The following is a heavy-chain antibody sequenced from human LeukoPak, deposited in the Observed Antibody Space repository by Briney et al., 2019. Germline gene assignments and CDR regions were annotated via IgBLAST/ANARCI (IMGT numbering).Heavy chain of an antibody. V-gene: IGHV3-30*18. CDR2: ISSDGSGK. CDR1: GFTFSTYG. D-gene: IGHD6-19*01. CDR3: ANDSSAWKYYFGY. J-gene: IGHJ4*02. Sequence: GGSLRLSCTASGFTFSTYGMHWVRQAPGKGLEWVALISSDGSGKYYADSVTGRFTVSRDNSKNTLYLQMNSLRPEDTAVYYCANDSSAWKYYFGYWGQGTLVTVSS.